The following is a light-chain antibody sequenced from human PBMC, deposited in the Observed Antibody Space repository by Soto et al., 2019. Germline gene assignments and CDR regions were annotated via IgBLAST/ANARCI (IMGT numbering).Light chain of an antibody. V-gene: IGKV1-5*03. Sequence: DIQMTQSPSTLSASVGDRVTITCRASQSISNWLAWYQQRPGKAPKLLVYKASSLESGVPSRFSGSGSGTQFTLTICSLQPDDFATYYCQQYGTFQWTFGQGTKV. J-gene: IGKJ1*01. CDR1: QSISNW. CDR2: KAS. CDR3: QQYGTFQWT.